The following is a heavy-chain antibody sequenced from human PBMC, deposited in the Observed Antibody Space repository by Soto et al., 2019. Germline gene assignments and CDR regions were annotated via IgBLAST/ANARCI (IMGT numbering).Heavy chain of an antibody. D-gene: IGHD1-1*01. CDR3: ASSLKLERRAWFEP. J-gene: IGHJ5*02. V-gene: IGHV1-69*13. CDR2: IIPIFGTA. Sequence: SVKVSCKASGGTFSSYAISWGRQAPGQGLEWMGGIIPIFGTANYAQKFQGRVTITADESTSTAYMELSSLRSEDTAVYYCASSLKLERRAWFEPWGQGTLVTVSS. CDR1: GGTFSSYA.